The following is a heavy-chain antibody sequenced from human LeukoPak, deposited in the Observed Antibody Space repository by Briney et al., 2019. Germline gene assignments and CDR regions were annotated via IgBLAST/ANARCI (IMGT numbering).Heavy chain of an antibody. CDR2: IWYDGSNK. J-gene: IGHJ4*02. CDR3: ARARNNYDSSGYSALDC. D-gene: IGHD3-22*01. V-gene: IGHV3-33*01. Sequence: GGSLRLSCAASSGLLFSSHGMHWVRQAPGKGLGWGAVIWYDGSNKWYADSVKGRFTISRDNSKNTLYLQMDSLRAEDTAVYYCARARNNYDSSGYSALDCWGQGTLVTVSS. CDR1: GLLFSSHG.